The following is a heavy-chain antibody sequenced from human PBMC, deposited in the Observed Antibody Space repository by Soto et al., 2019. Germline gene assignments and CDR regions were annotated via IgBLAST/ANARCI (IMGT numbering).Heavy chain of an antibody. CDR2: INPNSGGT. CDR3: ARGAASRYSSSWYPFTYYYYYMDV. D-gene: IGHD6-13*01. CDR1: GYTFTGYY. J-gene: IGHJ6*03. V-gene: IGHV1-2*04. Sequence: GASVKVSCKASGYTFTGYYMHWVRQAPGQGLEWMGWINPNSGGTNYAQKFQGWVTMTRDTSISTAYMELSRLRSDDTAVYYCARGAASRYSSSWYPFTYYYYYMDVWGKGTTVTVSS.